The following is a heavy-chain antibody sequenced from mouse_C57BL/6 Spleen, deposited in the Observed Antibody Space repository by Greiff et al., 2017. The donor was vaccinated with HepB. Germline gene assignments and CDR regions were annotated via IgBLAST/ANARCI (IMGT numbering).Heavy chain of an antibody. CDR1: GFTFSSYA. CDR2: ISDGGSYT. D-gene: IGHD1-1*01. Sequence: EVMLVESGGGLVKPGGSLKLSCAASGFTFSSYAMSWVRQTPEKRLEWVATISDGGSYTYYPDNVKGRFTISRDNAKNNLYLQMSHLKSEDTAMYSCARDREVVAPWYFDVWGTGTTVTVSA. V-gene: IGHV5-4*01. CDR3: ARDREVVAPWYFDV. J-gene: IGHJ1*03.